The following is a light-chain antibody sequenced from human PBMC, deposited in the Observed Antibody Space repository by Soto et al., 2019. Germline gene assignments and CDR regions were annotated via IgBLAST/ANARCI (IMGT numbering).Light chain of an antibody. CDR2: GAS. J-gene: IGKJ2*01. CDR3: QHYYRLPPT. CDR1: QNIITY. Sequence: PGERATLSCRASQNIITYLAWYQQKPGQAPRLLIYGASTRATGVPERLSGSGSGADFTLTLNRLEPEDLAVYFCQHYYRLPPTYGQGTQL. V-gene: IGKV3-20*01.